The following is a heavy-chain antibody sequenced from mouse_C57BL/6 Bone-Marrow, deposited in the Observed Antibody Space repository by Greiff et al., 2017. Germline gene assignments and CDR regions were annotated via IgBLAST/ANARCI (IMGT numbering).Heavy chain of an antibody. CDR1: GYTFTSYW. D-gene: IGHD1-1*01. Sequence: QVQLQQPGAELVKPGASVKMSCKASGYTFTSYWITWVKQRPGQGLEWIGDIYPGSGSTNYNEKFKSKATLTVDTSSSTAYMQLSRLTSDDSAVYYCARSFYYGSSGAMDYWGQGTSVTVSS. V-gene: IGHV1-55*01. J-gene: IGHJ4*01. CDR3: ARSFYYGSSGAMDY. CDR2: IYPGSGST.